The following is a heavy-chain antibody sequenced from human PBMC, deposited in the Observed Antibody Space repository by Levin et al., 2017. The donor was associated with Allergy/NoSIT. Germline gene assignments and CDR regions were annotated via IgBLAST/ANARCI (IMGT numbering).Heavy chain of an antibody. Sequence: SGGSLRLSCAASGFTFSSYWMSWVRQAPGKGLEWVANIKQDGSEKYYVDSVKGRFTISRDNAKNSLYLQMNSLRAEDTAVYYCARGQRRYFDGLLDYWGQGTLVTVSS. D-gene: IGHD3-9*01. CDR3: ARGQRRYFDGLLDY. V-gene: IGHV3-7*01. CDR1: GFTFSSYW. CDR2: IKQDGSEK. J-gene: IGHJ4*02.